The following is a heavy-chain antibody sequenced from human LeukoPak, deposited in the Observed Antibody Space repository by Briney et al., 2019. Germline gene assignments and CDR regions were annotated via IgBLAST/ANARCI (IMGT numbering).Heavy chain of an antibody. CDR2: ISVYNGNT. CDR1: GYIFTSYG. J-gene: IGHJ5*02. CDR3: ARHINGYYYDSHGYYPTDL. Sequence: ASVKVSCKASGYIFTSYGISWVRQAPGQGLEWMGCISVYNGNTNYPQRLQGRVTMTTDTSTTTAYMELRSLRSDDTAVYYCARHINGYYYDSHGYYPTDLWGQGTLVTVSS. D-gene: IGHD3-22*01. V-gene: IGHV1-18*01.